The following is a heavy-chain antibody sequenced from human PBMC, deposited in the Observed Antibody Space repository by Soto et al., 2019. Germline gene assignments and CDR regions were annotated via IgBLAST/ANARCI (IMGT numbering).Heavy chain of an antibody. V-gene: IGHV1-69*01. D-gene: IGHD2-15*01. J-gene: IGHJ4*02. CDR3: ARDRAPRRWSYLDL. CDR2: IIPIFGTP. Sequence: QVQLVQSGAEVKKPGSSMKISCKAFGGSFSDYAISWVRQAPGQGLEWMGGIIPIFGTPNYAQKFQDRVTFTAHESTNTAYMELSRLTSEDTALYYCARDRAPRRWSYLDLWGQGTQGTVSS. CDR1: GGSFSDYA.